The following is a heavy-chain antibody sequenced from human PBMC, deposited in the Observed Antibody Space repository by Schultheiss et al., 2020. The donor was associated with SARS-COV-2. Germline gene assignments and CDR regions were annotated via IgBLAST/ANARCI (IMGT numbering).Heavy chain of an antibody. V-gene: IGHV3-49*04. D-gene: IGHD2-15*01. CDR3: ARMEGYCSGGSCYFGY. CDR1: GFTFSSYS. Sequence: GGSLRLSCAASGFTFSSYSMNWVRQAPGKGLEWVGFIRSKAYGGTTEYAASVKGRFTISRDDSKIIAYLQMNSLKTEDTAVYYCARMEGYCSGGSCYFGYWGQGTLVTVSS. J-gene: IGHJ4*02. CDR2: IRSKAYGGTT.